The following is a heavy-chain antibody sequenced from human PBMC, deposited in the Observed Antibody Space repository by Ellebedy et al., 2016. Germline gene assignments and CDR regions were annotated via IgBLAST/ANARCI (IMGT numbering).Heavy chain of an antibody. CDR2: IYYSGST. CDR1: GGSISSGDYY. CDR3: ARFSGDYEGRYGMDV. Sequence: SETLSLXXTVSGGSISSGDYYWSWIRQPPGEGLEWIGYIYYSGSTYYNPSLKSRVTISVDTSKNQFSLKLSSVTAADTAVYYCARFSGDYEGRYGMDVWGQGTTVTVSS. V-gene: IGHV4-30-4*01. J-gene: IGHJ6*02. D-gene: IGHD4-17*01.